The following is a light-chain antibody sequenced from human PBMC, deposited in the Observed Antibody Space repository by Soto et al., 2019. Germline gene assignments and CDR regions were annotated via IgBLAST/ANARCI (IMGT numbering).Light chain of an antibody. CDR3: QTWGTGIHV. CDR2: INSDGSH. J-gene: IGLJ1*01. CDR1: SGHNNYA. V-gene: IGLV4-69*01. Sequence: VVTQSPSASASLGASVKLTCALSSGHNNYAIAWHQQQPEKGPRYLMMINSDGSHSKGDGIPDRFSGSSSGAERYLTISSLQSEDEADYYCQTWGTGIHVFGTGTKLTVL.